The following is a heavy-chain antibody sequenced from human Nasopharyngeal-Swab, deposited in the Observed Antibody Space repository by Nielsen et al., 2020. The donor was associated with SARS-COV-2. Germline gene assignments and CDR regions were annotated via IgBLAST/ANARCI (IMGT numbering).Heavy chain of an antibody. CDR3: ARAASGYSSSWYYYYYYMDV. D-gene: IGHD6-13*01. V-gene: IGHV3-48*01. CDR1: GFPFSSYS. CDR2: ISSSSSTI. Sequence: LSLTCAASGFPFSSYSMNWVRQAPGKGLEWVSYISSSSSTIYYADSVKGRFTISRDNAKNSLYLQMNSLRAEDTAVYYCARAASGYSSSWYYYYYYMDVWGKGTTVTVSS. J-gene: IGHJ6*03.